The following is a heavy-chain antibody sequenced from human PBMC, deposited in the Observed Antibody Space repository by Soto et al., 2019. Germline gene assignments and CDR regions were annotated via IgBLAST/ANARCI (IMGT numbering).Heavy chain of an antibody. Sequence: EVQLVESGGGLVKPGGSLRLSCAASGFTFSDCSMNWVRQAPGKGLEWVSSISSSSSYIYYADSVKGRFTISRDNAXXSLYLQMNSLRAEDTAVYYCARNYYYDSRRRGMDVWGQGTTVTVSS. CDR3: ARNYYYDSRRRGMDV. J-gene: IGHJ6*02. CDR1: GFTFSDCS. D-gene: IGHD3-22*01. CDR2: ISSSSSYI. V-gene: IGHV3-21*01.